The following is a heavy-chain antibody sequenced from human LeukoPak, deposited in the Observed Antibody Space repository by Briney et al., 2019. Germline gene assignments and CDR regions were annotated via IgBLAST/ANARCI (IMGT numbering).Heavy chain of an antibody. D-gene: IGHD3-10*01. Sequence: GRSLRLSCAASGFTFSSYAMHWVRQAPGKGLEWVALIRYEGYDTFYANFAKGRFTISRDNSNLYLDMNRLRTEDPAVYYCAKDLMRDRWFGESWGQGTLVTVSS. J-gene: IGHJ5*02. V-gene: IGHV3-30*02. CDR2: IRYEGYDT. CDR3: AKDLMRDRWFGES. CDR1: GFTFSSYA.